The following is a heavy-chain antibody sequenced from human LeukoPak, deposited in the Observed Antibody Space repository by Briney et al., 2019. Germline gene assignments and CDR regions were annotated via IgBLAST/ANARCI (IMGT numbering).Heavy chain of an antibody. V-gene: IGHV1-69*13. Sequence: GASVKVSCTASGGTFSSYAISWVRQAPGQGLEWMGGIIPIFGTANYAQKFQGRVTITADESTSTAYMELSSLRPEDTAVYYCARVSLPHSSGSLNWFDPWGQGTLVTVSS. J-gene: IGHJ5*02. CDR2: IIPIFGTA. CDR1: GGTFSSYA. CDR3: ARVSLPHSSGSLNWFDP. D-gene: IGHD3-22*01.